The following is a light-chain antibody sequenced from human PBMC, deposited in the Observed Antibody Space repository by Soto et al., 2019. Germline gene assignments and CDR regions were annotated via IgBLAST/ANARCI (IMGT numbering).Light chain of an antibody. CDR2: DAS. CDR3: QQYNSYPLT. V-gene: IGKV1-5*01. CDR1: QPISNW. Sequence: GDRVTITFRSSQPISNWLAWYQQKSGKPGKAPKLLIYDASSLESGVPSRFSGSGSGTEFTLTISSLQPDDFATYYCQQYNSYPLTSGGGTKV. J-gene: IGKJ4*01.